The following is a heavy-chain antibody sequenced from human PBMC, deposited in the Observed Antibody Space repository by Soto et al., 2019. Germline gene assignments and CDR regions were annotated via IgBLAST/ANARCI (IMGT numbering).Heavy chain of an antibody. CDR2: IDSDGSIT. Sequence: GXSLRLSCAASVFTFNTWMHWVRQAPGEGLVWVSSIDSDGSITSYADSVKGRFTISRDNAKNTLYLQMNSLRAEDTAVYYCATLGLQQAFWGQGTLVTVSS. CDR1: VFTFNTW. CDR3: ATLGLQQAF. V-gene: IGHV3-74*01. J-gene: IGHJ4*02. D-gene: IGHD2-21*02.